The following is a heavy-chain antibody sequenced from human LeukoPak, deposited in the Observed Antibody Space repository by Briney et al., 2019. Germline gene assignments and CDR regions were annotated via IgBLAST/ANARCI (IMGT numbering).Heavy chain of an antibody. Sequence: PGGSLRLSCAASGFTFSSYGMSWVRQAPGKGLEWVSAISGSGGSTYYADSVKGRFTISRDNSKNTLYLQMNSLRAEDTAVYYCAKDENFRCSSTSCYAYYYYYMDVWGKGTTVTISS. CDR2: ISGSGGST. J-gene: IGHJ6*03. V-gene: IGHV3-23*01. CDR3: AKDENFRCSSTSCYAYYYYYMDV. CDR1: GFTFSSYG. D-gene: IGHD2-2*01.